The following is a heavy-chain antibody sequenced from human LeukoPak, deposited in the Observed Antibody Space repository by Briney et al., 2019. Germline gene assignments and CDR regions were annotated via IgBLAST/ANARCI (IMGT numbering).Heavy chain of an antibody. J-gene: IGHJ4*02. Sequence: GRSLRLSCAASGFIFSDYYMSWIRQAPGKGLEWISYISGSGGDIYYADSVKGRFTISRDNAKNSLYLKMNSLRAEDTALYYCARAWGSADYWGQGTLVTVSS. V-gene: IGHV3-11*01. CDR2: ISGSGGDI. CDR3: ARAWGSADY. D-gene: IGHD7-27*01. CDR1: GFIFSDYY.